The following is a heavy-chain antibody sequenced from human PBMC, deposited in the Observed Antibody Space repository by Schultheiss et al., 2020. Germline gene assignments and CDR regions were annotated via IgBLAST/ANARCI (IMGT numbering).Heavy chain of an antibody. V-gene: IGHV4-31*03. CDR1: GGSISSGGYY. CDR3: AREGYDFWSGYCDAFDI. J-gene: IGHJ3*02. D-gene: IGHD3-3*01. CDR2: IYYSGST. Sequence: SATLSLTCTVSGGSISSGGYYWSWIRQHPGKGLEWIGYIYYSGSTYYNPSLKSRVTISVDTSKNQFSLKLSSVTAADTAVYYCAREGYDFWSGYCDAFDIWGQGTMVT.